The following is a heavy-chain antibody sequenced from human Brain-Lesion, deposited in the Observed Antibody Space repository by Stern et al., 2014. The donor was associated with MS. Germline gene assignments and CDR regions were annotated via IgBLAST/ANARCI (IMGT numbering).Heavy chain of an antibody. CDR3: ARVDCSGNNCFYYYYGMDV. J-gene: IGHJ6*02. V-gene: IGHV3-21*01. D-gene: IGHD2-15*01. CDR2: ISVGTDYI. Sequence: EVQLVESGGGLVKPGGSLRLSCEASGFTFNSYSMNWVRQAPGKGLEWVSSISVGTDYIYYADSVKGRFTISRDNAKNSLFLQMNTLRAEDTGVYYCARVDCSGNNCFYYYYGMDVWGQGTTVTVSS. CDR1: GFTFNSYS.